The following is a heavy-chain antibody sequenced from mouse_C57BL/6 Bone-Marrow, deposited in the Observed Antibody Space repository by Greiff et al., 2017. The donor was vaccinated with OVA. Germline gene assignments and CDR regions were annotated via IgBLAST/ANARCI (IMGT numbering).Heavy chain of an antibody. CDR1: GYSITSYY. D-gene: IGHD1-1*01. Sequence: EVKLEESGPGLAKPSQSLSLTCSVPGYSITSYYWNWIRKFPGNKLEYMGYMSYSGSTNYNPSHKRRISITRDTSTNKYYLQLNSVPTEDTATYYCARYHSYYGSSYGDFDVWGTGTTVTVSS. J-gene: IGHJ1*03. V-gene: IGHV3-8*01. CDR3: ARYHSYYGSSYGDFDV. CDR2: MSYSGST.